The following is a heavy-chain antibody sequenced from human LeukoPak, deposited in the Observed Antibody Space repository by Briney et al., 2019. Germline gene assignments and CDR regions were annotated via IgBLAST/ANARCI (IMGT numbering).Heavy chain of an antibody. CDR2: ISGSGGST. D-gene: IGHD3-22*01. J-gene: IGHJ4*02. Sequence: GGSLRLSCAASGFTFSSYAMSWVRQAPGKGLEWVSAISGSGGSTYYADSVKGRFTISRDNSKNSLYLQMNSLRAEDTAVYYCAREYYSSGLSYDYWGQGTLVTVSS. CDR1: GFTFSSYA. CDR3: AREYYSSGLSYDY. V-gene: IGHV3-23*01.